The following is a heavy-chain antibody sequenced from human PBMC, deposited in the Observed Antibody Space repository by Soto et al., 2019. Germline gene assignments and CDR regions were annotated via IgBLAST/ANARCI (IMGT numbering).Heavy chain of an antibody. V-gene: IGHV4-34*01. D-gene: IGHD3-10*02. CDR1: GGSFSDTY. J-gene: IGHJ5*02. CDR2: INHNTNT. Sequence: QVHLQQWGAGLLKPSETLSLTCAVYGGSFSDTYWNWFRQPPGKGLEWIGEINHNTNTIYNPSLTGRVTVSVEPPKNHLSLKLTSVTAADTPGYYCARGVSLFRGSFAPWGQGTLVTVSS. CDR3: ARGVSLFRGSFAP.